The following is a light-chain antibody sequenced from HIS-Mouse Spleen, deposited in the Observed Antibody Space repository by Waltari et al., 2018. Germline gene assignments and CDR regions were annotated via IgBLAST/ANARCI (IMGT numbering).Light chain of an antibody. Sequence: DIQMTQSPSTLSASVGDRVTITCRASQSISSWLAWYQQKPGKAPKRLIYKASSLESGVPSRFSGSGSGTEFTLTSSSLQPDDFATYYCQQYNSYSITFGQGTRLEIK. CDR1: QSISSW. CDR2: KAS. CDR3: QQYNSYSIT. V-gene: IGKV1-5*03. J-gene: IGKJ5*01.